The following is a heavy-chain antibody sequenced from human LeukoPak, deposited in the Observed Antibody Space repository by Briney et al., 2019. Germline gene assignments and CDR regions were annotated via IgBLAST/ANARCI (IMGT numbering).Heavy chain of an antibody. V-gene: IGHV4-39*01. D-gene: IGHD3-22*01. CDR3: ARRRYYDGSGYLE. CDR1: GDSVSRSDSY. Sequence: SETLSLTCSVSGDSVSRSDSYWDWIRQPPRKGLQWIGTIYYSGRTYYSPSLKSRVTMSVDTSNHQFSLNLRSVTAADTAVYYCARRRYYDGSGYLEWGQGTLLSVSS. J-gene: IGHJ1*01. CDR2: IYYSGRT.